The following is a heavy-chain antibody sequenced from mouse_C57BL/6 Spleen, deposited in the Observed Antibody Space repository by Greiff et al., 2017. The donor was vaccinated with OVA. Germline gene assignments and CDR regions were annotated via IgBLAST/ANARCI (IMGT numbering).Heavy chain of an antibody. J-gene: IGHJ4*01. Sequence: EVKLEESGEGLVKPGGSLKLSCAASGFTFSSYAMSWVRQTPEKRLEWVAYLSSGGDYIYYADTVKGRFTISRDNARNTLYLQMSSLKSEDTAMYYCTRATTVVAKGLYAMDYWGQGTSVTVSS. V-gene: IGHV5-9-1*02. CDR1: GFTFSSYA. CDR2: LSSGGDYI. CDR3: TRATTVVAKGLYAMDY. D-gene: IGHD1-1*01.